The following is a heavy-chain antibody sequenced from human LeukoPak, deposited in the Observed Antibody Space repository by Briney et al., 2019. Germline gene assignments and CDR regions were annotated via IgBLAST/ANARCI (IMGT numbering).Heavy chain of an antibody. CDR2: TYYRSKWYN. J-gene: IGHJ6*02. V-gene: IGHV6-1*01. D-gene: IGHD1-1*01. CDR1: GDSVSSNSAA. CDR3: ARVSTGTTGGYYYYYGMDV. Sequence: SQTLSLTCAISGDSVSSNSAAWNWIRQSPSRGLEWLGRTYYRSKWYNDYAVSVKSRITINPDTSKNQFSLQLNSVTPEDTAVYYCARVSTGTTGGYYYYYGMDVWGQGTTVTVSS.